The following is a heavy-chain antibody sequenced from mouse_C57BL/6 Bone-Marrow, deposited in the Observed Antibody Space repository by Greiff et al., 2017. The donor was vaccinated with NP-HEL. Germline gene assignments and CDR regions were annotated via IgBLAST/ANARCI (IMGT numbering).Heavy chain of an antibody. V-gene: IGHV1-18*01. D-gene: IGHD1-1*01. Sequence: VQLQQSGPELVKPGASVKIPCKASGYTFTDYNMDWVKQSHGKSLEWIGDINPNNGGTIYNQKFKGKATLTVDKSSSTAYMELRSLTSEDTAVYYCAREVITTVVYWYFDVWGTGTTVTVSS. CDR1: GYTFTDYN. CDR3: AREVITTVVYWYFDV. J-gene: IGHJ1*03. CDR2: INPNNGGT.